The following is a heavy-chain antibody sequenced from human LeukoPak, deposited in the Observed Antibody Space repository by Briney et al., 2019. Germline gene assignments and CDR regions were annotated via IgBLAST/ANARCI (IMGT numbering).Heavy chain of an antibody. CDR3: ARKNSAFFDY. Sequence: GGSLRLSCAASGFTFSKYGMHWVRQAPGMGLEWVAVIWFDGSNKYYADSVKGRFTISRDNSKNTVYLQMNSLRAEDTAVYYCARKNSAFFDYWGQGTLVTVSS. D-gene: IGHD1/OR15-1a*01. J-gene: IGHJ4*02. V-gene: IGHV3-33*01. CDR1: GFTFSKYG. CDR2: IWFDGSNK.